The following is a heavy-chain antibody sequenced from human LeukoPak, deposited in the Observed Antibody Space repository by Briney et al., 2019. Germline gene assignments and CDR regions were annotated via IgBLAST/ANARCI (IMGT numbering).Heavy chain of an antibody. Sequence: PGGSLRLSCSASGFTFSSFVMSWVRQSPGKGLEWVSGVSATGRGTFYADSVEGRFTISRDNSKNTVYLQMNSLTTEDTAKYYCARTWNSAIGSAGDWFDPWGQGAQVIVSS. CDR2: VSATGRGT. J-gene: IGHJ5*02. CDR3: ARTWNSAIGSAGDWFDP. CDR1: GFTFSSFV. V-gene: IGHV3-23*01. D-gene: IGHD3-10*01.